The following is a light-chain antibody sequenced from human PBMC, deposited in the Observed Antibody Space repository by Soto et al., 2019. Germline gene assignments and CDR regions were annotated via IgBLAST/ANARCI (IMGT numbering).Light chain of an antibody. V-gene: IGLV1-36*01. CDR3: ATWDDKLNGHV. J-gene: IGLJ1*01. CDR2: YDD. Sequence: QSVLTQPPSLSEAPRQRVTISCSGSSSNIGNNAVNWYQQLPGKAPKLLIYYDDLLPSGVSDRFSGSKSGTSASLAISGLQSEDEAEYYCATWDDKLNGHVFGTGTKVTVL. CDR1: SSNIGNNA.